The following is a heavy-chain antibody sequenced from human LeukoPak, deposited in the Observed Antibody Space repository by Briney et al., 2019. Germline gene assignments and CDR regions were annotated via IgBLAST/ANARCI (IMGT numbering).Heavy chain of an antibody. CDR1: GFTFIFNW. V-gene: IGHV3-7*01. J-gene: IGHJ4*02. CDR2: INQDGGDT. CDR3: ARVRYERRYFDWDTPYYFDH. D-gene: IGHD3-9*01. Sequence: GGSLRLSCEASGFTFIFNWMSWDRQAPGKGLEWVANINQDGGDTYYVDSVKGRFTISRDNAKSSLYLRMSSLSAEDTAVYYCARVRYERRYFDWDTPYYFDHWGQGTLVTVSS.